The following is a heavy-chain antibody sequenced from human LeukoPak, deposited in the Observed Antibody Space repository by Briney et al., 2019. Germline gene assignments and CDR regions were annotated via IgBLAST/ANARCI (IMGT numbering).Heavy chain of an antibody. CDR3: TRDQWPYYFDY. D-gene: IGHD6-19*01. CDR1: GFTFGDYA. Sequence: PGGSLRLSCTGSGFTFGDYAVSWVRQAPGKGLEWVGFIRSKAYGGTTEYAASVKGRFTISRDDSKSIAYLQMNSLKTDDRAVYYCTRDQWPYYFDYWGQGTLVTVSS. CDR2: IRSKAYGGTT. V-gene: IGHV3-49*04. J-gene: IGHJ4*02.